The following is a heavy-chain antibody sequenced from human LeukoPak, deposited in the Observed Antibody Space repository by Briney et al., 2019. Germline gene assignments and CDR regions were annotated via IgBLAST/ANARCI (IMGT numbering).Heavy chain of an antibody. J-gene: IGHJ4*02. Sequence: GQSLRLSCTTSGFAFDNFAMSWVRQPAGRGLEWVGFIRRRAYGGAAEYAASVKGRFIISRDDSKGIAYLQMNSLKTEDTAVYYCSRNGLVDFDYWGQGSRVIVSP. CDR2: IRRRAYGGAA. CDR1: GFAFDNFA. V-gene: IGHV3-49*04. CDR3: SRNGLVDFDY.